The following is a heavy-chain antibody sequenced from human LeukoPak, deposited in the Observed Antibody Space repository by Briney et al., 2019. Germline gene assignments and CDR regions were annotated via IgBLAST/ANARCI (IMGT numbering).Heavy chain of an antibody. CDR2: ISYDGSNK. D-gene: IGHD3-9*01. J-gene: IGHJ5*02. Sequence: GGSLRLSCAASGFTFRNYGMNWVRQAPGKGLEWVAVISYDGSNKYYADSVKGRFTISRDNSKNTLYLQMNSLRAEDTAVYYCARGSYYAILTGYRWFDPWGQGTLVTVSS. CDR1: GFTFRNYG. V-gene: IGHV3-30-3*01. CDR3: ARGSYYAILTGYRWFDP.